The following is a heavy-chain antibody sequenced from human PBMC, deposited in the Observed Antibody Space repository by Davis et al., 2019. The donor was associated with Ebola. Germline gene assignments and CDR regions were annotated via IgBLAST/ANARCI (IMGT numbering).Heavy chain of an antibody. CDR3: ARARFYYYYGMDV. V-gene: IGHV1-69*13. Sequence: AASVKVSCKASGGTFSSYAISWVRQAPGQGLEWMGGIIPISGTANYAQKFQGRVTITADESTSTAYMELSSLRSEDTAVYYCARARFYYYYGMDVWGQGTTVTVSS. J-gene: IGHJ6*02. CDR2: IIPISGTA. CDR1: GGTFSSYA.